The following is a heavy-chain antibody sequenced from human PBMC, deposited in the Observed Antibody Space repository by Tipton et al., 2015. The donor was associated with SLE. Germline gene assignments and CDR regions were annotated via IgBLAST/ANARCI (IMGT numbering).Heavy chain of an antibody. D-gene: IGHD1-26*01. J-gene: IGHJ6*03. Sequence: QVQLVQSGSELKKPGASVKVSCKAFGYTFTNYAVNWVRQAPGQGLEWMGWISAYNGNTNYAQKLQGRVTMTTDTSTSTAYMELRSLRSDDTAVYYCARVGGSYSYYYMDVWGKGTTVTVSS. CDR1: GYTFTNYA. CDR2: ISAYNGNT. V-gene: IGHV1-18*01. CDR3: ARVGGSYSYYYMDV.